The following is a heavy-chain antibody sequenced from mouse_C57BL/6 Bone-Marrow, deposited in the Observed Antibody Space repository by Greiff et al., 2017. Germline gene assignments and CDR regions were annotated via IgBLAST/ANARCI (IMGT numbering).Heavy chain of an antibody. J-gene: IGHJ3*01. CDR2: FYPGSGSI. Sequence: QVQLQQSGAELVKPGASVKLSCKASGYTFTEYTIHWVKQRSGQGLEWIGWFYPGSGSIKYNEKFKDKATLSAEKSSSTVYMALSRLTSEDSAVYFCARHEDGYDEKPGFAYWGQGTLVTVSA. D-gene: IGHD2-2*01. CDR1: GYTFTEYT. CDR3: ARHEDGYDEKPGFAY. V-gene: IGHV1-62-2*01.